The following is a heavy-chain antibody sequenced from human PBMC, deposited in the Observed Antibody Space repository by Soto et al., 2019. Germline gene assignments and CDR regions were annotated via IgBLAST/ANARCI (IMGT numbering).Heavy chain of an antibody. Sequence: EVQLLESGGDLVRPGGSLRLSCAASGFTFSNYAMGWVRQAPGKGLDWVSGISRAGTYTFYADSVRGRFSISRDNSRGTLDLYMNALRADDTAVYFCVKYTVTEDWGGSWGQGALVTVSS. V-gene: IGHV3-23*01. D-gene: IGHD4-17*01. CDR1: GFTFSNYA. CDR2: ISRAGTYT. J-gene: IGHJ5*02. CDR3: VKYTVTEDWGGS.